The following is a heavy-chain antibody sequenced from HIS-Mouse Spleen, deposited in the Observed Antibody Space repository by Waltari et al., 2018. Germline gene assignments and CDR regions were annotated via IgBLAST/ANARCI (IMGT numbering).Heavy chain of an antibody. Sequence: QVQLVQSGAEVKKPGASVKVSCKASGYTFTGYYMHWMRQAPGQGLEGMGWINANSGGRNTAQKVQGRGTMTRDTSISTAYMGLSRLRSDDTAVYYCARGYCSGGSCYPYYFDYWGQVTLVTVSS. CDR2: INANSGGR. CDR3: ARGYCSGGSCYPYYFDY. D-gene: IGHD2-15*01. V-gene: IGHV1-2*02. CDR1: GYTFTGYY. J-gene: IGHJ4*02.